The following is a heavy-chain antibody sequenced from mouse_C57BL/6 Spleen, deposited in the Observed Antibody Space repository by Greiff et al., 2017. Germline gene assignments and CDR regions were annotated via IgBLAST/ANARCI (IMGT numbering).Heavy chain of an antibody. V-gene: IGHV5-17*01. J-gene: IGHJ3*01. Sequence: EVKLVASGGGLVKPGGSLKLSCAASGFTFSDYGMHWVRQAPEKGLEWVAYISSGSSTIYYADPLKGRFTISRDNAKNTLFLQMTSVRSEDTAMYYCASYGSSYGAYWGQGTLVTVSA. CDR1: GFTFSDYG. CDR2: ISSGSSTI. CDR3: ASYGSSYGAY. D-gene: IGHD1-1*01.